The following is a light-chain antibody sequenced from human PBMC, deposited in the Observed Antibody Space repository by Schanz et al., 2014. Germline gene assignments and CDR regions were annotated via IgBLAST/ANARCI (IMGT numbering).Light chain of an antibody. V-gene: IGKV3-15*01. CDR1: QSVSSN. CDR2: GAS. CDR3: QQYGSSPRT. Sequence: EIVMTQSPGTLSVSPGERATLSCRASQSVSSNLAWYQQKPGQAPRLLIDGASTRATGIPARFSGSGSGTEFTLTISSLQSEDFAVYYCQQYGSSPRTFGQGTKVEIK. J-gene: IGKJ1*01.